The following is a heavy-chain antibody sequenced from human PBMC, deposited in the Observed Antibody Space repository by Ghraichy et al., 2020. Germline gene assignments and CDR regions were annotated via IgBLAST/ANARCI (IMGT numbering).Heavy chain of an antibody. J-gene: IGHJ4*02. D-gene: IGHD6-19*01. V-gene: IGHV3-7*01. CDR2: IKQDGSEK. CDR3: ARLVAEWLVPNHFDY. CDR1: GFTFSSYW. Sequence: GGSLRLSCAASGFTFSSYWMSWVRQAPGKGLEWVANIKQDGSEKYYVDSVKGRFTISRDNAKNSLYLQMNSLRAEDTAVYYCARLVAEWLVPNHFDYWGQGTLVTVSS.